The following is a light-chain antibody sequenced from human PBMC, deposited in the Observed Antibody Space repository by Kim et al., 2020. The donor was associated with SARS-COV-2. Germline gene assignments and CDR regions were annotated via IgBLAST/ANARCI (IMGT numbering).Light chain of an antibody. Sequence: PGEGATPSCRASQSVSSSVLAWYQQKPGQAPRLLIYAASSRATGIPDRFSGSGSGTDFTLTISRLEPEDFAVYYCQQYGSSPYTFGQGTRLDI. CDR1: QSVSSSV. V-gene: IGKV3-20*01. CDR3: QQYGSSPYT. CDR2: AAS. J-gene: IGKJ2*01.